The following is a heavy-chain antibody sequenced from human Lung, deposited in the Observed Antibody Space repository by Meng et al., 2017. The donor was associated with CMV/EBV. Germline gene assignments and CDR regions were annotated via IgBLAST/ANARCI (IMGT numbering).Heavy chain of an antibody. D-gene: IGHD3-9*01. Sequence: GESLKISCAASGFIFDNYAMGWVRQAPGKGLEWVSIVYRTGGTTYYGDSVKGRFTISRDNSKSILYLDLNSLGAEDTAIYYCAKDDDSAGYYFAYYWGQGTLVTVSS. CDR1: GFIFDNYA. CDR3: AKDDDSAGYYFAYY. V-gene: IGHV3-23*03. J-gene: IGHJ4*02. CDR2: VYRTGGTT.